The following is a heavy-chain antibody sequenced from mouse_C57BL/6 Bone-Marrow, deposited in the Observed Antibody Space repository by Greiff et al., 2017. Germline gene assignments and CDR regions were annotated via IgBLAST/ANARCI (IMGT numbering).Heavy chain of an antibody. CDR1: GYTFTSYG. CDR3: ARSRQLRLRYFDV. CDR2: IYPRSGNT. Sequence: QVQLKQSGAELARPGASVKLSCKASGYTFTSYGISWVKQRTGQGLEWIGEIYPRSGNTYYTEKFKGKATLTADKSSSTAYMVLRSLTSEDSAVYFCARSRQLRLRYFDVWGTGTTVTVSS. D-gene: IGHD3-2*02. V-gene: IGHV1-81*01. J-gene: IGHJ1*03.